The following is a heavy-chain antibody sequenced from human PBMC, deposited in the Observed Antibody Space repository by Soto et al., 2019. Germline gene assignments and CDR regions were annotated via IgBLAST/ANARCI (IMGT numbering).Heavy chain of an antibody. J-gene: IGHJ5*02. CDR2: ISGSGGST. CDR1: GFTFSSYA. D-gene: IGHD3-3*01. V-gene: IGHV3-23*01. Sequence: GSLRLSCAASGFTFSSYAMSWVRQAPGKGLEWVSAISGSGGSTYYADSVKGRFTISRDNSKNTLYLQMNSLRAEDTAVYYCAKDFYAFWSGPPRSNWFDPWGQGTLVTVSS. CDR3: AKDFYAFWSGPPRSNWFDP.